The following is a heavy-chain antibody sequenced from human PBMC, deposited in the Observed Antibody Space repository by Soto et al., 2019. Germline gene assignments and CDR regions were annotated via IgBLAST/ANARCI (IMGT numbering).Heavy chain of an antibody. CDR1: CCPIRNFY. J-gene: IGHJ6*03. D-gene: IGHD3-9*01. CDR2: VYYTGST. V-gene: IGHV4-59*08. Sequence: SGNPFLSLTFSCCPIRNFYWSLVPQPPGKGLEKIVYVYYTGSTSYNPSLMRRVTFSADSSRGQFSLRLNSVTAADTAVYYCARTVLGPDLLADSFVDYYYYMDVWGQGTTVTVSS. CDR3: ARTVLGPDLLADSFVDYYYYMDV.